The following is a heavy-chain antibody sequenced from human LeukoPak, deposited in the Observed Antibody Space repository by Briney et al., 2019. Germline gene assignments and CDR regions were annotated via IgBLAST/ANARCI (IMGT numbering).Heavy chain of an antibody. D-gene: IGHD1-26*01. V-gene: IGHV3-23*01. CDR3: AKEMGAAWVDAFDI. CDR1: GFTFGSYA. CDR2: ISGSGGNT. Sequence: GGSLRLSCVASGFTFGSYAMSWVRQAPGKGLEWVSAISGSGGNTFYADSVKGRFTISRDNSKNTLYLRMNSLRAEDTAVYYCAKEMGAAWVDAFDIWGQGTMVTVSS. J-gene: IGHJ3*02.